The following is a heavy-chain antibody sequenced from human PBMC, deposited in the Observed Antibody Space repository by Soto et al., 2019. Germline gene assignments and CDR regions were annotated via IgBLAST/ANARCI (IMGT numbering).Heavy chain of an antibody. V-gene: IGHV4-34*01. D-gene: IGHD2-15*01. CDR2: INHSGST. Sequence: SETLSLTCAVYGGSFSGYYWSWIRQPPGKGLEWIGEINHSGSTNYNPSLKSRVTISVDTSKNQFSLKLSSVTAADTAVYYCARDKEGYCSGGSCPKVGFDPWGQGTLVTVSS. CDR3: ARDKEGYCSGGSCPKVGFDP. J-gene: IGHJ5*02. CDR1: GGSFSGYY.